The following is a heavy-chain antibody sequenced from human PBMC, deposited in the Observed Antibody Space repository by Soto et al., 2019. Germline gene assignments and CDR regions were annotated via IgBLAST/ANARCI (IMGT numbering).Heavy chain of an antibody. CDR1: GFTFSSYS. V-gene: IGHV3-21*01. CDR3: ARDFDPRGYYDSSGYDAFDI. Sequence: AGGSLRLSCAASGFTFSSYSMNWVRQAPGKGLEWVSSISSSSSYIYYADSVKGRLTISRDNAKNSLYLQMNSLRAEDTAVYYCARDFDPRGYYDSSGYDAFDIWGQGTMVTVSS. D-gene: IGHD3-22*01. J-gene: IGHJ3*02. CDR2: ISSSSSYI.